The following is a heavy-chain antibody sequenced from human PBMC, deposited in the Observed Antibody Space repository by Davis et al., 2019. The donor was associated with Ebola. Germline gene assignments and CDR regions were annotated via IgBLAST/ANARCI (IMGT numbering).Heavy chain of an antibody. CDR2: VSGNNAKT. Sequence: ASVKVSCKASGYSFTYYGINWVRQAPGQGLEWMGMVSGNNAKTHYAQKVQGRVTMTTDTSSTTAYMELRSLRSDDTAVYYCARHSAPDDGDYEGYWGQGTLVTVSP. CDR1: GYSFTYYG. V-gene: IGHV1-18*04. D-gene: IGHD4-17*01. J-gene: IGHJ4*02. CDR3: ARHSAPDDGDYEGY.